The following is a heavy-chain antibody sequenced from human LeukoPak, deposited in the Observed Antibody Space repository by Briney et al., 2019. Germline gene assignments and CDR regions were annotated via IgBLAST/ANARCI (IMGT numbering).Heavy chain of an antibody. Sequence: GGSLRLSCAASGFTFSSYEMSWVRQAPGKGLEWVSYISSSGSTIYYADSVKGRFTISRDNAKNSLYLQMNSLRAEDTAVYYCARDARGATPDYWGQGTLVTVSS. J-gene: IGHJ4*02. CDR3: ARDARGATPDY. D-gene: IGHD1-26*01. V-gene: IGHV3-48*03. CDR2: ISSSGSTI. CDR1: GFTFSSYE.